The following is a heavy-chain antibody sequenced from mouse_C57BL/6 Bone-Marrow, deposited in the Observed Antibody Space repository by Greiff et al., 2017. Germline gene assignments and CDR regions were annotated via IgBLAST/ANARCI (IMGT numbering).Heavy chain of an antibody. V-gene: IGHV1-55*01. CDR3: SRSWGIRWFFAY. CDR2: IYPGSGST. D-gene: IGHD2-3*01. CDR1: GYTFTSYW. J-gene: IGHJ3*01. Sequence: QVQLQQPGAELVKPGASVKMSCKASGYTFTSYWLTWVKQRPGQGLEWIGDIYPGSGSTNYNEKFKSKATLTVDTSSSTAYMQLSSLTSEDSAVYYCSRSWGIRWFFAYWGQGTLVTVSA.